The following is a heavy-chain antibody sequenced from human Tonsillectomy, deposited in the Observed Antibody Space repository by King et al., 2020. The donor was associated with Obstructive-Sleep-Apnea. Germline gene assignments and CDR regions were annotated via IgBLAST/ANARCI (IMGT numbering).Heavy chain of an antibody. J-gene: IGHJ6*02. V-gene: IGHV3-33*01. CDR3: ARVHIVVAYYGMDV. CDR1: GFTCRSYG. Sequence: VQLVESVGGVVLPGRDLRLSWVASGFTCRSYGMHGVLQASVKGLERVAVIWYDGSNKVYADSGKGRFTISRENSKNTLYLQMNSLRAEDTAVYYCARVHIVVAYYGMDVWGQGTTVTVSS. D-gene: IGHD2-21*01. CDR2: IWYDGSNK.